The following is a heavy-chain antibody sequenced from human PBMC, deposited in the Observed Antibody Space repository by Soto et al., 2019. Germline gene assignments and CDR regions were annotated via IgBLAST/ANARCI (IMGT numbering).Heavy chain of an antibody. CDR3: ARGCVEEAFDL. CDR1: GGTLTSFT. D-gene: IGHD2-15*01. CDR2: FIPRIEKI. Sequence: QVQLVQSGAEVKKPGSSVTVSCTASGGTLTSFTIYWVRQAPGQGIEWMWSFIPRIEKINYAQKFQGRVALIADESSNTAYLELRSLTSGDTVVYFCARGCVEEAFDLRGQGTLVSMSS. J-gene: IGHJ3*01. V-gene: IGHV1-69*18.